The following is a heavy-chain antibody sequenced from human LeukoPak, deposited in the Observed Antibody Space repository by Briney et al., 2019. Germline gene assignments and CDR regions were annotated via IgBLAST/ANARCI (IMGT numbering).Heavy chain of an antibody. J-gene: IGHJ3*02. Sequence: ASVKVSCKASGYSFTSYYIHWVRLAPGQGLEWMGWINPNSGGTNYAQEFQGRVTMTRDTSSSTAYMELSRLRFDDAVVYYCARGPRITIFGVVMANDAFDIWGQGTMVTVSS. CDR3: ARGPRITIFGVVMANDAFDI. CDR2: INPNSGGT. D-gene: IGHD3-3*01. V-gene: IGHV1-2*02. CDR1: GYSFTSYY.